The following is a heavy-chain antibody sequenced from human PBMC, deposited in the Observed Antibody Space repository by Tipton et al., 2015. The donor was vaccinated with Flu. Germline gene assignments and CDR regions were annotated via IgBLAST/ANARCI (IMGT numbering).Heavy chain of an antibody. CDR1: GYSFPTYW. CDR2: IYPGDSDT. CDR3: ARLPVFLGGSDRLDC. J-gene: IGHJ4*02. V-gene: IGHV5-51*01. D-gene: IGHD3-16*02. Sequence: QLVQSGAEVKKPGESLKISCKGSGYSFPTYWIGWVRQMPGKGLEWMGIIYPGDSDTRYSPSFQGQVTTSADKSISTAYLQWSSLKASDTAMYYCARLPVFLGGSDRLDCWCRGTLVTVSS.